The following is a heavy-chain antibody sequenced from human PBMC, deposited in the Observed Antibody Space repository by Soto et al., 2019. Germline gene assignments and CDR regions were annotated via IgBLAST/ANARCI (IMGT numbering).Heavy chain of an antibody. CDR2: VSRSSSSI. CDR1: GFTFSGYS. D-gene: IGHD3-9*01. J-gene: IGHJ4*02. CDR3: ARDSDWSFDY. V-gene: IGHV3-48*02. Sequence: GGSLRLSCAASGFTFSGYSMNWVRQAPGKGLQWVSYVSRSSSSIYYADSVKGRFTISRDDARSTLSLQMNSLRDEDMAVYYCARDSDWSFDYWGQGILVTVSS.